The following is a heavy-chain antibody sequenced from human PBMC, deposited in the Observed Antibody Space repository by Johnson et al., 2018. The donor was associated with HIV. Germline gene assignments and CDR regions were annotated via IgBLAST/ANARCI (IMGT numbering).Heavy chain of an antibody. D-gene: IGHD1-1*01. CDR1: GFTFDDYG. Sequence: MLLVESGGRVVRPGESLRLSCAASGFTFDDYGMSWVRQAPGKGLEWVSGIHWNGGSTGYADSVMGRFTISRDKAKNSLYLQMNSLRAEDTALYYCARDAYKSDACDIWGQGTMVTVSS. J-gene: IGHJ3*02. V-gene: IGHV3-20*04. CDR2: IHWNGGST. CDR3: ARDAYKSDACDI.